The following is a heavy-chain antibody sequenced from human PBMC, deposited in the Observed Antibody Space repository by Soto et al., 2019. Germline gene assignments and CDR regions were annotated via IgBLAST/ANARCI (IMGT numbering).Heavy chain of an antibody. Sequence: QVQLVESGGSVVQPGRSLRLSCAASGFTFSSYTLHWVRQAPGKGLEWVALISYDGSNKYYADSVKGRFTISRDNSKNTLYLQMNSLRPEDTALFYCARGRYDFWSGYIADAFDVWGQGTMVTVSS. CDR1: GFTFSSYT. V-gene: IGHV3-30-3*01. CDR3: ARGRYDFWSGYIADAFDV. CDR2: ISYDGSNK. D-gene: IGHD3-3*01. J-gene: IGHJ3*01.